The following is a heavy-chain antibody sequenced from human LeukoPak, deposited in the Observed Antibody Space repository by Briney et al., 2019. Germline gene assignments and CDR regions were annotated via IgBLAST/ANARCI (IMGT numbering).Heavy chain of an antibody. V-gene: IGHV4-34*01. CDR2: INHSGST. Sequence: TSGTLSLPCAVAGGSFRGYYWSGIRQPPGKGLEGIGEINHSGSTNYNPSLKSRVTISVDTSKNQFSLKLSSVTAADTAVYYCASLRRVVRGPNDYWGQGTLVTVSS. J-gene: IGHJ4*02. CDR1: GGSFRGYY. CDR3: ASLRRVVRGPNDY. D-gene: IGHD3-10*01.